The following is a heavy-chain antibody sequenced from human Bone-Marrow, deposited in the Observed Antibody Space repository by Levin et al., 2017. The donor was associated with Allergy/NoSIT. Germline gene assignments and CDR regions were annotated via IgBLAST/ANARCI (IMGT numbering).Heavy chain of an antibody. CDR1: GFTFSSYW. J-gene: IGHJ3*01. Sequence: GESLKISCAASGFTFSSYWMTWVRQAPGKGLEWVANIKPDGGEKYYVDSVKGRFTISRDNAKNSLYLQINSLRAEDTAVYYCARDRVGLTALGLNALDVWGHGTMVTVSS. CDR3: ARDRVGLTALGLNALDV. CDR2: IKPDGGEK. D-gene: IGHD3/OR15-3a*01. V-gene: IGHV3-7*01.